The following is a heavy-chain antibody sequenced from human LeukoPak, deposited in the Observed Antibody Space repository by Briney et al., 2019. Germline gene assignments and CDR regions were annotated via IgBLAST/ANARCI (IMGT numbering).Heavy chain of an antibody. CDR2: IYTSGST. J-gene: IGHJ4*02. Sequence: SETLSLTCTVSGGSISSSSYYWSWIRQPAGKGLEWIGRIYTSGSTNYNPSLKSRVTMSVDTSKNQFSLKLSSVTAADTAVYYCARDTGDRVYWGQGTLVTVSS. V-gene: IGHV4-61*02. CDR3: ARDTGDRVY. CDR1: GGSISSSSYY. D-gene: IGHD1-1*01.